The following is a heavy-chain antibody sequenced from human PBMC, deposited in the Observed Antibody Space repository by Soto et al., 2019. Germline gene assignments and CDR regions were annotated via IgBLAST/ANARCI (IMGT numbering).Heavy chain of an antibody. CDR2: ISYHGYNT. V-gene: IGHV3-30-3*01. J-gene: IGHJ4*02. CDR1: GFTFNTYA. D-gene: IGHD6-6*01. CDR3: ARDPLATRQEDYYFDY. Sequence: QVQLVESGGGVVQPGRSLRLSCAASGFTFNTYAMHWVRQAPGKGLEWLAVISYHGYNTYFADSVKGRFSISRDNAKNTLYLQMNSMRPEDTDVYYCARDPLATRQEDYYFDYWGQGTLVTVSS.